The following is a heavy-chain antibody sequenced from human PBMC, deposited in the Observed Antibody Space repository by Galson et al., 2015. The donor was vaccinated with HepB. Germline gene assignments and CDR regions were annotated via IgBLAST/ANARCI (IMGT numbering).Heavy chain of an antibody. CDR2: IWYDGSNK. D-gene: IGHD4-17*01. CDR3: AREGGGMTTVTPFDY. CDR1: GFTFSSYG. J-gene: IGHJ4*02. V-gene: IGHV3-33*01. Sequence: SLRLSCAASGFTFSSYGMHWVRQAPGKGLEWVAVIWYDGSNKYYADSVKGRFTISRDNSKNTLYLQMNSLRAEDTAVYYCAREGGGMTTVTPFDYWGQGTLVTVSS.